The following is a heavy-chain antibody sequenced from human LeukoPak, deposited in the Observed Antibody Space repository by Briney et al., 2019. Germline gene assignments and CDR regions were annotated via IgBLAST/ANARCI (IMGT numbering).Heavy chain of an antibody. CDR3: AKGLGSTGFSHDAFDI. CDR2: ISGSGGST. CDR1: GFTFSSYA. Sequence: PGGSLRLSCAASGFTFSSYAMSWVRQAPGKGLEWVSAISGSGGSTYYADSVKGRFTISRDNSKNTLYLQMNSLRAEDTAVYYCAKGLGSTGFSHDAFDIWGQGTMVTVSS. V-gene: IGHV3-23*01. D-gene: IGHD2-2*01. J-gene: IGHJ3*02.